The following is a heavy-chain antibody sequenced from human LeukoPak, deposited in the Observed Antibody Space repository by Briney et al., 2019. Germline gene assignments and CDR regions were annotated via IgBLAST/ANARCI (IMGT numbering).Heavy chain of an antibody. CDR2: INPNSGGT. D-gene: IGHD3-22*01. V-gene: IGHV1-2*02. CDR3: VSREWRSGYFLFDS. Sequence: GASVKVSCKASGHTFTGSYIHWVRQAPGQGLEWMGWINPNSGGTNYAQRFQGRVTMTRDTSISTAYMELSRLRSDDTAVYYCVSREWRSGYFLFDSWGQGTLVTVSS. J-gene: IGHJ4*02. CDR1: GHTFTGSY.